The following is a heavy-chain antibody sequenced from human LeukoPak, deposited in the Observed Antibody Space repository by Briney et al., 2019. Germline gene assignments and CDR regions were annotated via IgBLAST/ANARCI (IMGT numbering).Heavy chain of an antibody. J-gene: IGHJ4*02. Sequence: GASVKLSCAASGGTFSRYAISWVRQAPGKGLEWMGRIIPILGIANYAQTLKGRVTITAVKSTSTAYMELSSLRSEDTAVYYWERDRGMLTGYQHVYYFDYWGQGTLVTVSS. CDR3: ERDRGMLTGYQHVYYFDY. V-gene: IGHV1-69*04. CDR2: IIPILGIA. D-gene: IGHD3-9*01. CDR1: GGTFSRYA.